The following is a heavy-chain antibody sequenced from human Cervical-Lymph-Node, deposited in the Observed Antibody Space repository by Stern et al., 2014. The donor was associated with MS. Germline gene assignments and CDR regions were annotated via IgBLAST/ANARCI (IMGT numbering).Heavy chain of an antibody. J-gene: IGHJ4*02. CDR2: IYWDDDK. V-gene: IGHV2-5*02. D-gene: IGHD1-7*01. CDR1: GFSLSTNGVG. Sequence: QVTLRESGPTLVKPTQTLTLTCTFSGFSLSTNGVGVGWIRQPPGKALEWLALIYWDDDKRYSPSLKSRLTITKDTSKNQVVLTMTNMEYVDTATYYCARRRGATNYQYWGQGTMVTVSS. CDR3: ARRRGATNYQY.